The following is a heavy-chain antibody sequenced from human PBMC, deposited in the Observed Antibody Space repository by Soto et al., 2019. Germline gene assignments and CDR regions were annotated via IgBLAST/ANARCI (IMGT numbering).Heavy chain of an antibody. CDR2: IYHSGST. D-gene: IGHD1-1*01. V-gene: IGHV4-38-2*01. J-gene: IGHJ4*02. CDR3: ARNRTGALFDY. CDR1: GSTISSAYY. Sequence: SETLSLTCAVSGSTISSAYYWGWIRQSPGKGLEWIGSIYHSGSIYHSGSTHYNPSLESRVTISVETSKNQFSLRLTSVTAADTAVYYCARNRTGALFDYWGQGALVTVSA.